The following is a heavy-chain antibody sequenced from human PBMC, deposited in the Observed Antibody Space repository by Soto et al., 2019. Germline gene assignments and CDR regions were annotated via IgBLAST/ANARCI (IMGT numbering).Heavy chain of an antibody. D-gene: IGHD2-8*02. V-gene: IGHV3-7*01. J-gene: IGHJ4*02. CDR3: ATLLLVTGDFGY. CDR1: GFISGNYW. CDR2: IKQDGSEK. Sequence: EVQLVESGGGLVQPGGSLRLSCVASGFISGNYWMSWVRQAPGKGLEWVANIKQDGSEKYYVDSVKGRFTISRDNAKNSLYLQMDGLRAADTAVYACATLLLVTGDFGYWGQGALVTVSS.